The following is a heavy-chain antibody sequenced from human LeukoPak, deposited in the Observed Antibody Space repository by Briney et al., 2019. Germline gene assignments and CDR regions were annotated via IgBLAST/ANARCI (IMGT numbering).Heavy chain of an antibody. J-gene: IGHJ4*02. CDR3: TKDAGDGSGSLDY. CDR2: ISDDGSNE. CDR1: GFTVSSYG. Sequence: GRSLRLSCVASGFTVSSYGMHWVRQAPGKGLEWVAVISDDGSNEYYADSVKGRFTISRDNSKNTLYLQMNSLRTEDTAVYYCTKDAGDGSGSLDYWGQGTLVTVSS. D-gene: IGHD3-10*01. V-gene: IGHV3-30*18.